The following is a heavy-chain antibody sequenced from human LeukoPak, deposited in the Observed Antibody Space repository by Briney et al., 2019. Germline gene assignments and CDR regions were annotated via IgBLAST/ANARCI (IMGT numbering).Heavy chain of an antibody. CDR2: ISRSSSHI. CDR1: GFAFNNAW. V-gene: IGHV3-21*01. J-gene: IGHJ4*02. Sequence: GGSLRLSCAASGFAFNNAWMSWVRQAAGKGLEWVSSISRSSSHIYYADSVKGRFTISRDNTKNSLYLQMNSLRAEDTAVYYCARDRCSGGACYSFDSWGQGTLVTVSS. CDR3: ARDRCSGGACYSFDS. D-gene: IGHD2-15*01.